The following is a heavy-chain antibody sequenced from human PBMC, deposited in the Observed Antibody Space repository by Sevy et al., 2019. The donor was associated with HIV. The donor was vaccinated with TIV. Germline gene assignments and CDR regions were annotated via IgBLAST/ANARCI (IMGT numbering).Heavy chain of an antibody. J-gene: IGHJ4*02. D-gene: IGHD3-16*01. CDR1: GYTFTSYG. V-gene: IGHV1-18*01. Sequence: ASVKVSCKASGYTFTSYGISWVRQAPGQGLEWMGWISAYKGNTNYAQKFQGRVTMTTDTSTFTAYMELRSLRYDDTAVYYCARHRDYDYIWGTFPYRDYWGQGTLVTVSS. CDR2: ISAYKGNT. CDR3: ARHRDYDYIWGTFPYRDY.